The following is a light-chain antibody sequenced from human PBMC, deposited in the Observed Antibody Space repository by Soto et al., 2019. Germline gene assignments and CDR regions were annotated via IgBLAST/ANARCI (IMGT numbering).Light chain of an antibody. Sequence: SVLTQPPSVSAAPGQRVTISCTGSSPNIGAGFEVHWYQQLPGTAPKLLIYGNSNRPSGVPDRFSGSKSGTSASLAITGLQAEDEADYYCQSYDSSLSGSGFGTGTKVTVL. CDR1: SPNIGAGFE. V-gene: IGLV1-40*01. CDR2: GNS. J-gene: IGLJ1*01. CDR3: QSYDSSLSGSG.